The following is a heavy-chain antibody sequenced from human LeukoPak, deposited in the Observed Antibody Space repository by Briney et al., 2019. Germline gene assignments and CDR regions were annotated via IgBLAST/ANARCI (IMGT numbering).Heavy chain of an antibody. J-gene: IGHJ4*02. CDR1: GFTFPTYG. CDR3: ARDSQFIGPLY. CDR2: IMSDGRST. V-gene: IGHV3-74*01. Sequence: GGALGLSCAAPGFTFPTYGMHWGRQAPGKGLVWVSRIMSDGRSTYADSVKGRFTISRDTAKNTLYLQMNSLRAEDTAVYYCARDSQFIGPLYWGQGTLVTVSS. D-gene: IGHD5-24*01.